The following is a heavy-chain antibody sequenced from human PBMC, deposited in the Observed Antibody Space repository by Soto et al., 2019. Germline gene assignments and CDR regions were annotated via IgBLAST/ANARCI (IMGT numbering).Heavy chain of an antibody. D-gene: IGHD5-12*01. V-gene: IGHV3-53*01. CDR3: ATWHLREHAYDI. CDR1: GLTVSGKKY. Sequence: DVQLVESGGGLIQPGGSLRLSCVASGLTVSGKKYMAWVRQAPGKGPEWVSGVYDLDGTYYADSVRGRFTTSIDSSRTTVYLQSRALRPEDPALYFCATWHLREHAYDIWGQGTMGTVSS. J-gene: IGHJ3*02. CDR2: VYDLDGT.